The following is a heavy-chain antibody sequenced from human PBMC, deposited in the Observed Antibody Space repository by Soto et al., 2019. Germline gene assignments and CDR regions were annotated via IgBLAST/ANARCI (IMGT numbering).Heavy chain of an antibody. Sequence: PSQTLSLTCAISGDSVSRNSAAWNWIRQSPSRGLEWLGRTYYRSKWYNDYAVSVKSRITINPDTSKNQFSLQLNSVTPEDTAVYYCARDPQAARHYYYGMDVWGQGTTVTVSS. J-gene: IGHJ6*02. CDR2: TYYRSKWYN. CDR3: ARDPQAARHYYYGMDV. CDR1: GDSVSRNSAA. D-gene: IGHD6-6*01. V-gene: IGHV6-1*01.